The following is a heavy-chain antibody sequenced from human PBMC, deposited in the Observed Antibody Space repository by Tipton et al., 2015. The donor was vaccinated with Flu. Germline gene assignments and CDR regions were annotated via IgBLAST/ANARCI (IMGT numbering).Heavy chain of an antibody. V-gene: IGHV1-2*02. Sequence: QLVQSGAEVKKPGASVKVSCKASGYTFTGYYMHWVRQAPGQGLEWMGWINPNSGGTNYAQKFQGRVTMTRDTSISTAYMELSRLRSDDTAVYYCARVKDDYDSSGPFDYWGQGTLVTVSS. D-gene: IGHD3-22*01. CDR2: INPNSGGT. CDR3: ARVKDDYDSSGPFDY. J-gene: IGHJ4*02. CDR1: GYTFTGYY.